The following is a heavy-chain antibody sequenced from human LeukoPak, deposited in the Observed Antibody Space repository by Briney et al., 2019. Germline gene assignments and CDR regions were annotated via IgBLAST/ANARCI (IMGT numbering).Heavy chain of an antibody. V-gene: IGHV3-48*03. Sequence: PGGSLRLSCAASGFTFSSYEMNWVRQAPGKGLEWVSYISSSGSTIYYADSVKGRFTISRDNAKNSLYLQMNSLRAEDTAVYYCARGKPPRHSGSSDYWGQGTLVTVSS. CDR1: GFTFSSYE. D-gene: IGHD3-10*01. CDR2: ISSSGSTI. CDR3: ARGKPPRHSGSSDY. J-gene: IGHJ4*02.